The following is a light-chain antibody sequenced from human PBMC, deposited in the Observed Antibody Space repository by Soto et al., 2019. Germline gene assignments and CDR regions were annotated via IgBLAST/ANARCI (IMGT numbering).Light chain of an antibody. V-gene: IGLV2-8*01. J-gene: IGLJ2*01. CDR3: SSYAGSNNLYVV. CDR2: EVN. CDR1: SSDVGGYNY. Sequence: QSALTQPPSASGSPGQSVTISCTGTSSDVGGYNYVSWYQQHPGKAPKLIISEVNKLPSGVPDRFSGSKSGNTASLTVSGLQAEDEADYYCSSYAGSNNLYVVFGGGTQLTVL.